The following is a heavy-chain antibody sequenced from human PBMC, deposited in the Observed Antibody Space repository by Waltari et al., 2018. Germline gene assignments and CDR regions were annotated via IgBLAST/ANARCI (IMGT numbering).Heavy chain of an antibody. CDR3: ARTTITVFGVVVGALDN. D-gene: IGHD3-3*01. CDR2: TYYRSKWYS. J-gene: IGHJ4*02. Sequence: QVQLQQSGPGLVKPSQTLSLTCAISGDSVSSNSAAWDWIRQSPSRGLEWLGRTYYRSKWYSHYAESVKSRMTINAATSKNEFSLQLTSGSPEDTGLYFCARTTITVFGVVVGALDNWGPGTLVTVSS. V-gene: IGHV6-1*01. CDR1: GDSVSSNSAA.